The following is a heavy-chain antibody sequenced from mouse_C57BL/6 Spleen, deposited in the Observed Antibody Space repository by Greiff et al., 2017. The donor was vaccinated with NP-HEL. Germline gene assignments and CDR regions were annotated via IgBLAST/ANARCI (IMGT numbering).Heavy chain of an antibody. CDR1: GFTFSDYG. CDR2: ISSGSSTI. CDR3: ARGRLRQLGYYAMDY. J-gene: IGHJ4*01. V-gene: IGHV5-17*01. D-gene: IGHD2-4*01. Sequence: VQLKESGGGLVKPGGSLKLSCAASGFTFSDYGMHWVRQAPEKGLEWVAYISSGSSTIYYADTVKGRFTISRDNAKNTLFLQMTSLRSEDTAMYYCARGRLRQLGYYAMDYWGQGTSVTVSS.